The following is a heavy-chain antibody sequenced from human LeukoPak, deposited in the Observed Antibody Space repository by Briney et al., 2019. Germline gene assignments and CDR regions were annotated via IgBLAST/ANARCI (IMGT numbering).Heavy chain of an antibody. V-gene: IGHV3-30*04. J-gene: IGHJ4*02. CDR3: AKDRQAIFGVADFDY. CDR1: GFTFSSYA. CDR2: ISYDGSNK. D-gene: IGHD3-3*01. Sequence: PGGSLRLSCAASGFTFSSYAMHWVRQAPGKGLEWVAVISYDGSNKYYADSVKGRFTISRDNSKNTLHLQMNSLRAEDTAVYYCAKDRQAIFGVADFDYWGQGTLVTVSS.